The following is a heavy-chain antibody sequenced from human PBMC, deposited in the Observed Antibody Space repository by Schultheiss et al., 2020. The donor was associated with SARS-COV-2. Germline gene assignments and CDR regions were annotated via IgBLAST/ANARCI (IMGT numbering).Heavy chain of an antibody. V-gene: IGHV3-48*01. CDR1: GFTFSSYE. D-gene: IGHD1-7*01. CDR3: AREWPFVPGTIRVGGMDV. CDR2: ISSSSSTI. J-gene: IGHJ6*02. Sequence: GGSLRLSCAASGFTFSSYEMNWVRQAPGKGLEWVSYISSSSSTIYYADSVKGRFTISRDNSKNTLYLQMNSLRAEDTAVYYCAREWPFVPGTIRVGGMDVWGQGTTVTVSS.